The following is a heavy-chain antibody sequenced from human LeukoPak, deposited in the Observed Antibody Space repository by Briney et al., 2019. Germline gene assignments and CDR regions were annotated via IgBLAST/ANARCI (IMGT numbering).Heavy chain of an antibody. CDR2: IYTSGST. J-gene: IGHJ4*02. D-gene: IGHD3-10*01. CDR1: GGSISSGSYY. CDR3: AREDYYGSGSYHFDY. Sequence: PSQTLSLTCTVSGGSISSGSYYWSWIRQPAGKGLEWIGRIYTSGSTNYNPSLKSRVTISVDTSKNQFSLKLSSVAAADTAVYYCAREDYYGSGSYHFDYWGQGTLVTVSS. V-gene: IGHV4-61*02.